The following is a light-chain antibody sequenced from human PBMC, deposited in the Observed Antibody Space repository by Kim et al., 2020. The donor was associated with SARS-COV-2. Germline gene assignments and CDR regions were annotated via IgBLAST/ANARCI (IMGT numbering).Light chain of an antibody. CDR1: SSNIGSSY. Sequence: GQKVTISCSGSSSNIGSSYICWYQQLPGTAPNLLIYDNKKRPSGIPDRFSGSKSGTSATLGITGLQTGDEADYYCGTWDSSLSAGVFGGGTKLTVL. CDR3: GTWDSSLSAGV. J-gene: IGLJ3*02. CDR2: DNK. V-gene: IGLV1-51*01.